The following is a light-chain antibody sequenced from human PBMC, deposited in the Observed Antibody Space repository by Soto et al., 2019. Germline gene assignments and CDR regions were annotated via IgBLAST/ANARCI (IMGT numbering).Light chain of an antibody. CDR1: SRDGGGYNY. CDR3: CSYTSSSTVV. V-gene: IGLV2-14*01. J-gene: IGLJ2*01. CDR2: DVS. Sequence: QSALTQPASVSGSPGQSITISCTGTSRDGGGYNYVSWHQQHPGKAPKLMIYDVSNRPSGVSTRFSGSKSGNTASLTISGLQAEDEADYYCCSYTSSSTVVFGGGTKLTVL.